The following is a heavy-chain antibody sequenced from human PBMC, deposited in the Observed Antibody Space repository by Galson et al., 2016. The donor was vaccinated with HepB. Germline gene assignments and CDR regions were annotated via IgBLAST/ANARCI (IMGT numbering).Heavy chain of an antibody. J-gene: IGHJ6*02. CDR2: XXAXXGNT. Sequence: SVKVSCKASGYTFTTYGISWVRQAPGQGXXXMGXXXAXXGNTNXXQKLXGRVTMTTDTSTSTAYMELRSLRSDDTAVYYCARDDSGGWYGFHYGMDVWGQGTTITVSS. CDR3: ARDDSGGWYGFHYGMDV. V-gene: IGHV1-18*01. CDR1: GYTFTTYG. D-gene: IGHD6-19*01.